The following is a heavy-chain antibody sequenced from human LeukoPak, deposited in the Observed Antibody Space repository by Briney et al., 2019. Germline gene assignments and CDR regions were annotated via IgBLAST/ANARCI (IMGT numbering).Heavy chain of an antibody. CDR1: GFTVSSNY. Sequence: GGSLRLSCAASGFTVSSNYMSWVRQAPGKGLEWVAVVSYDGTETKYADSVKGRLNLSRDNSKNTVYLQMNSLTFEDTAVYYCARSARGVIFDVWGKGTTVIVSS. CDR3: ARSARGVIFDV. D-gene: IGHD3-10*01. CDR2: VSYDGTET. V-gene: IGHV3-30*03. J-gene: IGHJ6*04.